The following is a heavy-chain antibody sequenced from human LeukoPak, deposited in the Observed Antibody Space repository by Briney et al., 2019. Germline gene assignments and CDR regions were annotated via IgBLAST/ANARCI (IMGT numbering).Heavy chain of an antibody. CDR2: IYPGDSDT. CDR1: GYSFSTNW. CDR3: VRVLWTWALNYYYGMDV. V-gene: IGHV5-51*01. Sequence: GESLKISCTGSGYSFSTNWIGWVRQMPGKGLEWMGIIYPGDSDTRYSPSFQGQVTISADKSISTAYLLWDNLKASDTATYYCVRVLWTWALNYYYGMDVWGQGTTVTVSS. J-gene: IGHJ6*02. D-gene: IGHD2-8*02.